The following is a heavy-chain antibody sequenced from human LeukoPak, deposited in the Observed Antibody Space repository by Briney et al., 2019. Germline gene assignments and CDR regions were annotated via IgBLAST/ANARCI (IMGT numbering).Heavy chain of an antibody. D-gene: IGHD5-18*01. J-gene: IGHJ4*02. V-gene: IGHV1-18*01. CDR3: ARDGYSYGYWMYYFDY. Sequence: ASVKVSCKTSGYIFSNYGISWVRQAPGQGLEWMGWISANNGNTNYAQKLQGRVTMTKDTSTNTAYMELRSLRVDDTAVYYCARDGYSYGYWMYYFDYWGQGTPVTVSS. CDR2: ISANNGNT. CDR1: GYIFSNYG.